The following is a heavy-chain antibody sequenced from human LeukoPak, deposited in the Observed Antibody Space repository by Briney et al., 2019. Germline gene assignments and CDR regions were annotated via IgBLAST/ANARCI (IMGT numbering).Heavy chain of an antibody. D-gene: IGHD6-19*01. CDR3: AKDRGSSGWSRDNNFDY. CDR1: GFTFGSPW. Sequence: GGSLRLSCAASGFTFGSPWMHWVRQAPGKGLVWVSRINSDGSATAYADSVKGRFTISRDNSKNTLYLQMNSLRAEDTAVYYCAKDRGSSGWSRDNNFDYWGQGTLVTVSS. V-gene: IGHV3-74*01. CDR2: INSDGSAT. J-gene: IGHJ4*02.